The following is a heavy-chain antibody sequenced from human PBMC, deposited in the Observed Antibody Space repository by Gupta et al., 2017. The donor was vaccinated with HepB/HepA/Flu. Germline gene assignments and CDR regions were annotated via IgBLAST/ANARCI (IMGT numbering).Heavy chain of an antibody. CDR2: INPNSGGT. D-gene: IGHD3-9*01. Sequence: QVQLVQSGAEVKKPGASVKVSCKASGYTFTGYYMHWVRQAPGQGLEWTGWINPNSGGTNYAQKFQGRVTMTRDTSISTAYMELSRLRSDDTAVYYCARDGRYFDWSTNANWFDPWGQGTLVTVSS. J-gene: IGHJ5*02. V-gene: IGHV1-2*02. CDR1: GYTFTGYY. CDR3: ARDGRYFDWSTNANWFDP.